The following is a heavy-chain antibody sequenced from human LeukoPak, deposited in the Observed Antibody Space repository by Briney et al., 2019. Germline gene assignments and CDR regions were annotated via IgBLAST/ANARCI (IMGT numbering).Heavy chain of an antibody. D-gene: IGHD5-24*01. Sequence: GGSLRLSCAASGFTFSSYSMNWVRQAPGKGLEWVSSISSSSSYIYYADSVKGRFTISRDNAKNSLYLQMNSLRAEDTAVYYCARDGGRWLQSYYYYMDVWGKGTTVTVSS. V-gene: IGHV3-21*01. CDR3: ARDGGRWLQSYYYYMDV. CDR1: GFTFSSYS. J-gene: IGHJ6*03. CDR2: ISSSSSYI.